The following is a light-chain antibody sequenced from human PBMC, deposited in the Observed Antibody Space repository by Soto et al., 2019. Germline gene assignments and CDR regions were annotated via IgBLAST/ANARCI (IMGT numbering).Light chain of an antibody. CDR2: GAS. V-gene: IGKV3-20*01. J-gene: IGKJ5*01. CDR1: QSVSSSY. Sequence: EIVLTQSPGTLSLSPGERATLSCRASQSVSSSYLAWYQQKPGQAPRLLIYGASSSATGIPDRFSGSGSGTDFTLTISRVEPEDFAVYYCQQYGSSITFGQGTRLEIK. CDR3: QQYGSSIT.